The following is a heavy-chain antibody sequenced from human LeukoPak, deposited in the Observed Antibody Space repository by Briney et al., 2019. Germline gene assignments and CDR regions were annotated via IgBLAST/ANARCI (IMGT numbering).Heavy chain of an antibody. CDR1: GDSVSSNSAA. J-gene: IGHJ4*02. D-gene: IGHD1-14*01. CDR2: TYYRSKWYN. V-gene: IGHV6-1*01. Sequence: SQTLSLTCAISGDSVSSNSAAWNWIRQSPSRGLEWLGRTYYRSKWYNDYAVSVKSRITINPDTSKNQFSLQLNSVTPGDTAVYYCARAYKNQGTGLYYFDYWGQGTLVTVSS. CDR3: ARAYKNQGTGLYYFDY.